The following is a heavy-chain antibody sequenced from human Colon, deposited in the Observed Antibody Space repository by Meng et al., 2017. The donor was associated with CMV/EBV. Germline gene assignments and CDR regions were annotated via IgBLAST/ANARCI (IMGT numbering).Heavy chain of an antibody. D-gene: IGHD3-16*01. V-gene: IGHV3-30*04. CDR3: ARDRLGGIDY. J-gene: IGHJ4*02. CDR2: KSFDGSIE. CDR1: GFIFSAYA. Sequence: LSCEGSGFIFSAYAMHWVRQAPGRGLEWLAVKSFDGSIEYHADSVKGRFIISRDNSKSSVYLQMDSLRSDDTAVYYCARDRLGGIDYWGQGTLVTDSS.